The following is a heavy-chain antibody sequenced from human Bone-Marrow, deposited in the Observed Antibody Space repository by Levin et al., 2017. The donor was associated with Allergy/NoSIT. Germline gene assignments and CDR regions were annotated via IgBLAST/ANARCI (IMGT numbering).Heavy chain of an antibody. CDR2: ISPYNGDT. CDR1: GYTFTSYG. Sequence: GESLKISCKASGYTFTSYGITWVRQAPGQGLEWMGWISPYNGDTNYAQNLQDRVSLTTDTSTTTAYMELRSLRSDDTAVYYCARDFGSYYIDYWGQGTLVTVSS. D-gene: IGHD1-26*01. V-gene: IGHV1-18*01. CDR3: ARDFGSYYIDY. J-gene: IGHJ4*02.